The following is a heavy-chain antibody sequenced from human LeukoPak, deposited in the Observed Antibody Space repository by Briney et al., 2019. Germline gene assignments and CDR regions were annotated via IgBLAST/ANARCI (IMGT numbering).Heavy chain of an antibody. CDR3: ARDPGGQLWFDY. D-gene: IGHD5-18*01. CDR2: IKQDGSEK. CDR1: GFTFSSYW. Sequence: PGGSLRLSCAASGFTFSSYWMSWVRQAPGKGLEWVANIKQDGSEKYYVDSVKGRFTISRDNAKNSPYLQMNSLRAGDTAVYYCARDPGGQLWFDYWGQGTLVTVSS. J-gene: IGHJ4*02. V-gene: IGHV3-7*01.